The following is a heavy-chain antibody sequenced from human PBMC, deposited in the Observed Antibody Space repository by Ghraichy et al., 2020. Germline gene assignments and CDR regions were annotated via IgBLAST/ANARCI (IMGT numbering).Heavy chain of an antibody. J-gene: IGHJ3*02. Sequence: GGSLRLSCAASGFTFSSYAMSWVRQAPGKGLEWVSAISGSSSYIYYADSVKGRFTISRDNAKNSLYLQMNSLRAEDTAVYYCARDREDFGVVINHDAFDIWGQGTMVTVAS. D-gene: IGHD3-3*01. CDR2: ISGSSSYI. V-gene: IGHV3-21*01. CDR3: ARDREDFGVVINHDAFDI. CDR1: GFTFSSYA.